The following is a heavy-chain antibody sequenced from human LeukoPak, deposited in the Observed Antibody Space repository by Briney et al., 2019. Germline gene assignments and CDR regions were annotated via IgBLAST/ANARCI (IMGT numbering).Heavy chain of an antibody. J-gene: IGHJ4*02. V-gene: IGHV4-39*01. CDR2: IYYSGST. D-gene: IGHD3-3*01. Sequence: PSETLSLTCTVSGGSISSSSYYWGWVRQPPGKGLEWVGSIYYSGSTYYNPSLKSRVTISVDPSKIHFSLKLSSVTAADTAVYYCARQLPSYYDFWSGYSSMYYFDYWGQGTLVTVSS. CDR1: GGSISSSSYY. CDR3: ARQLPSYYDFWSGYSSMYYFDY.